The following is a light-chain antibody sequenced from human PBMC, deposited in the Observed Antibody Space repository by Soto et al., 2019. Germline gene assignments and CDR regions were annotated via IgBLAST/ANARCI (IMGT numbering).Light chain of an antibody. CDR2: EVS. Sequence: QSVLTQPPSASGSPGQSVAISCTGTSSDVGGYNYVSWYQQHPGKAPKLMIYEVSNRPSGVSDRFSGSKSGNKASLIISNLEAEDESDYYCGSYTSTDTPFVFGTGTKVTVL. CDR1: SSDVGGYNY. CDR3: GSYTSTDTPFV. V-gene: IGLV2-8*01. J-gene: IGLJ1*01.